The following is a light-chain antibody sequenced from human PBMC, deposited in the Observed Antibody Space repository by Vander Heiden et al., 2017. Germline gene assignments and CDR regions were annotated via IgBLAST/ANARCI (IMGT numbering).Light chain of an antibody. CDR2: RDD. V-gene: IGLV1-44*01. Sequence: QSVLTQPPSASGTPGQRVTISCSGSRSDIGSKSVDCYQQFPGTAPKLLIYRDDQRPSGVPGRFSGSKSGSSASLAISGLQSEDEAEYYCATWDDSLNDWVFGGGTKLTVL. J-gene: IGLJ3*02. CDR1: RSDIGSKS. CDR3: ATWDDSLNDWV.